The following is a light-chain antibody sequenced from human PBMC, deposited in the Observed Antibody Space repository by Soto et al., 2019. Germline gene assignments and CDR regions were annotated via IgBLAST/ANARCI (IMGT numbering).Light chain of an antibody. Sequence: QSALTQPPSASGFPGQSVTISCTGTSSDVGYYDYVSWYQQHPGKAPKRVIYEVTKRPSGVPDRVSASKSGNPASLTVSGLRAEDEADYFCSSYAGSNNFVFGSGTKLTVL. V-gene: IGLV2-8*01. CDR2: EVT. CDR1: SSDVGYYDY. J-gene: IGLJ1*01. CDR3: SSYAGSNNFV.